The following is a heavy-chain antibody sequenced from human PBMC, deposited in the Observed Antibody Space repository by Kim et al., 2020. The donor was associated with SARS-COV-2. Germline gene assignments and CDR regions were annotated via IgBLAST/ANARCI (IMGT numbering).Heavy chain of an antibody. CDR1: GVTFSNAW. V-gene: IGHV3-15*01. CDR3: TTALYYYDSSGWALDYFDY. Sequence: GGSLRLSCAASGVTFSNAWMSWVRQAPGKGLEWVGRIKSKTDGGTTDYAAPVKGIFTISRDDSKNTLYLQMNSLKTEDTAVYYCTTALYYYDSSGWALDYFDYWGQGTLVTVSS. J-gene: IGHJ4*02. D-gene: IGHD3-22*01. CDR2: IKSKTDGGTT.